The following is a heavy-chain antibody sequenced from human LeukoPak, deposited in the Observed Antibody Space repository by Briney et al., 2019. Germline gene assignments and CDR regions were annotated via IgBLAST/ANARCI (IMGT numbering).Heavy chain of an antibody. D-gene: IGHD3-22*01. CDR3: ARTAQYYYDSSGHWHAFDI. V-gene: IGHV4-31*03. Sequence: PSETLSLTSTVSGGSISSGGYYWSWIRQHPGKGLEWIGYIYYSGSTYYNPSLKSRVTISVDTSKNQFSLKLSSVTAADTAVYYCARTAQYYYDSSGHWHAFDIWGQGTMVTVSS. CDR2: IYYSGST. J-gene: IGHJ3*02. CDR1: GGSISSGGYY.